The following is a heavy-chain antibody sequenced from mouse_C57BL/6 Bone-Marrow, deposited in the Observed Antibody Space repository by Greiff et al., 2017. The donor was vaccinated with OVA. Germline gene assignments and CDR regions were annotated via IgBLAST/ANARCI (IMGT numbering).Heavy chain of an antibody. V-gene: IGHV14-1*01. Sequence: VQLQQSGAELVRPGASVKLSCRASGFNIKDYYMHWVKQRPEQGLEWIGRIDPEDGDTEYAPKFQGKATMTADTSSNTAYLQLSSLTSEDTAVYYCTTEGNDYGGYYFDYWGQGTTLTVSS. CDR3: TTEGNDYGGYYFDY. CDR2: IDPEDGDT. D-gene: IGHD2-4*01. CDR1: GFNIKDYY. J-gene: IGHJ2*01.